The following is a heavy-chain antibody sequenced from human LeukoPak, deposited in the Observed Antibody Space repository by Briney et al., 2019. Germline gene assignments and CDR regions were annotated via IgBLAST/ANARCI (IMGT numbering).Heavy chain of an antibody. D-gene: IGHD2-15*01. J-gene: IGHJ6*02. CDR2: ISSSGSTI. CDR1: GFTFSSYE. V-gene: IGHV3-48*03. Sequence: PGGSLRLSCAASGFTFSSYEMNWVRQAPGKGLEGVSYISSSGSTIYYADSVKGRFTISRDNAKNSLYLQMNSLRAEDTAVYYCARVLCDIVDCLYGMDVWGQGTTVTVSS. CDR3: ARVLCDIVDCLYGMDV.